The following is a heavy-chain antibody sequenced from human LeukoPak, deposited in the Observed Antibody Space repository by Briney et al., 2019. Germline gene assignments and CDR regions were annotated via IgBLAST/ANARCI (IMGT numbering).Heavy chain of an antibody. J-gene: IGHJ4*02. CDR1: GFTFSSYS. D-gene: IGHD6-19*01. V-gene: IGHV3-21*01. CDR3: ARDRTGYSSGGGGY. Sequence: PGGSLRLSCAASGFTFSSYSMNWVRQAPGKGLEWVSSISSSSSYIYYADSVKGRFTISRDNAKNSLYLQMNSLRAGDTAVYYCARDRTGYSSGGGGYWGQGTLVTVSS. CDR2: ISSSSSYI.